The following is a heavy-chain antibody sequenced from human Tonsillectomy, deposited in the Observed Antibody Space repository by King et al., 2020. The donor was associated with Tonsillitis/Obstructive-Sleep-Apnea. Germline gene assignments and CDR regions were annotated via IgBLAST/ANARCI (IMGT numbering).Heavy chain of an antibody. CDR2: IWDDGRNK. V-gene: IGHV3-33*01. J-gene: IGHJ4*02. Sequence: QLVQSGGGVGQPGRSLRLSCSASGFTFNNYGMHWVRQAPGKGLEWVAIIWDDGRNKYFADSVKGGFTISRDNSKNTSFLQMDSLRAEDTAVYYCARDGAAAGGSVDFWGQGTLVTVSS. D-gene: IGHD6-13*01. CDR3: ARDGAAAGGSVDF. CDR1: GFTFNNYG.